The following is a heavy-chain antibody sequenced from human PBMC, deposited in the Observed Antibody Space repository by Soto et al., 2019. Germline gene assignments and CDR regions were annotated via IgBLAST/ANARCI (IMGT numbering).Heavy chain of an antibody. V-gene: IGHV3-33*01. CDR2: IWYDGSND. D-gene: IGHD2-15*01. Sequence: QVQLVESGGGVVQPGRSLRLSCEGSGYMFSKYGMNWVRQAPGKGLEWVAIIWYDGSNDFYADSVKGRFTISKDNSKHTVYLQMDSLKVDDTAIYYSGRAGVADRVDPWGQGTLVTVSS. CDR1: GYMFSKYG. CDR3: GRAGVADRVDP. J-gene: IGHJ5*02.